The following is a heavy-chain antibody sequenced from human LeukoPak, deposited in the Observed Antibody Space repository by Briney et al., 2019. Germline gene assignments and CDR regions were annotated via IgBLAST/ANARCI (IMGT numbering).Heavy chain of an antibody. CDR1: GFTFSSYG. J-gene: IGHJ4*02. Sequence: PGGSLRLSCAASGFTFSSYGTHWVRQAPGKGLEWVAVIWYDGSNKYYADSVKGRFTISRDNSKNTLYLQMNSLRAEDTAVYYCAKGNYDSSGYFYFDYWGQGTLVTVSS. CDR3: AKGNYDSSGYFYFDY. CDR2: IWYDGSNK. D-gene: IGHD3-22*01. V-gene: IGHV3-33*06.